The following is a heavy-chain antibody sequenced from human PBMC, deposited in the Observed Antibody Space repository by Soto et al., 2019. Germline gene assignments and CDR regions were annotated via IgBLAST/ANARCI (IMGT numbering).Heavy chain of an antibody. Sequence: PGGSLRLSCAASGFTFSSYGMHWVRQAPGKGLEWVAVISYDGSNKYYADSVKGRFTISRDNSKNTLYLQMNSLRAEDTAVYYCAKGIAVAGTVSFDYWGQGTLVTVSS. CDR3: AKGIAVAGTVSFDY. D-gene: IGHD6-19*01. CDR1: GFTFSSYG. V-gene: IGHV3-30*18. J-gene: IGHJ4*02. CDR2: ISYDGSNK.